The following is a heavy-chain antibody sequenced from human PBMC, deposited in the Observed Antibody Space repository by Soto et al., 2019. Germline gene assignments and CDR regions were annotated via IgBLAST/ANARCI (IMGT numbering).Heavy chain of an antibody. CDR2: IYYSGNT. CDR3: ARGYCSSTSCYEFDY. D-gene: IGHD2-2*01. Sequence: QVQLQESGPGLVKPSETLSLTCTVSSGSISSYYWNWIRQPPGKGLEWIGSIYYSGNTNYSPSLKRRVTISVDTSTKQFSLKLTSVTAADTAMYYCARGYCSSTSCYEFDYWGQGTLVTVSS. CDR1: SGSISSYY. V-gene: IGHV4-59*01. J-gene: IGHJ4*02.